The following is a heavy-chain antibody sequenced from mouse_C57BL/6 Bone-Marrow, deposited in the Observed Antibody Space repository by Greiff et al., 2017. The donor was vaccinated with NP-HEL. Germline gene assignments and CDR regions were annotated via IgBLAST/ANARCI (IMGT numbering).Heavy chain of an antibody. CDR3: ARRGTIYYDYDGYFDV. Sequence: QVQLQQPGTELVKPGASVKLSFTSYWMHWVKQRPGQGLEWIGNINPSNGGTNYNEKFKSKATLTVDKSSSTAYMQLSSLTSEDSAVYYCARRGTIYYDYDGYFDVWGTGTTVTVSS. V-gene: IGHV1-53*01. J-gene: IGHJ1*03. CDR1: TSYW. CDR2: INPSNGGT. D-gene: IGHD2-4*01.